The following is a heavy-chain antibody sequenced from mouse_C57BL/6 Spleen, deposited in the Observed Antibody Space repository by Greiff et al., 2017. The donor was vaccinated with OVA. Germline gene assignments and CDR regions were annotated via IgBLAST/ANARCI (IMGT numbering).Heavy chain of an antibody. CDR3: ARLSDYDSGFAY. CDR2: INPNNGGT. V-gene: IGHV1-26*01. D-gene: IGHD2-4*01. Sequence: EVQLQQSGPELVKPGASVKISCKASGYTFTDYYMNWVKQSHGKSLEWIGDINPNNGGTSYNQKFKGKATLTVDKSSSTAYMELRSLTSEDSAVYYCARLSDYDSGFAYWGQGTLVTVSA. CDR1: GYTFTDYY. J-gene: IGHJ3*01.